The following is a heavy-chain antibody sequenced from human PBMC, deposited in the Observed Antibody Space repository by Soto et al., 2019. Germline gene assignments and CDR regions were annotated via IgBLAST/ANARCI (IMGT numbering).Heavy chain of an antibody. Sequence: QVQLRESGPGLVTPSQTLSLTCTVSGGSISSVDYYWNWIRQPPGKVLEWIGYSYSSGRTSYNPSLKSRVTLSVDTSKNQFSLRMSSVTAADTAVYYCAEGPLVAARLGNYYYGMDVWGQGTTVPVSS. D-gene: IGHD5-12*01. V-gene: IGHV4-30-4*01. J-gene: IGHJ6*02. CDR2: SYSSGRT. CDR3: AEGPLVAARLGNYYYGMDV. CDR1: GGSISSVDYY.